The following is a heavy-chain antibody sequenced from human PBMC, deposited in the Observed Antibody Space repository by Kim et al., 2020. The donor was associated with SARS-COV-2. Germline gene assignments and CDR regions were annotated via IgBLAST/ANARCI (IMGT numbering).Heavy chain of an antibody. D-gene: IGHD2-2*01. CDR1: GFTFSSYG. Sequence: GGSLRLSCAASGFTFSSYGMHWVRQAPGKGLEWVAVISYDGSNKYYADSVKGRFTISRDNSKNTLYLQMNSLRAEDTAVYYCAKDQADIVVVPAAIGVYYYYYYMDVWGKGTTVTVSS. V-gene: IGHV3-30*18. CDR2: ISYDGSNK. CDR3: AKDQADIVVVPAAIGVYYYYYYMDV. J-gene: IGHJ6*03.